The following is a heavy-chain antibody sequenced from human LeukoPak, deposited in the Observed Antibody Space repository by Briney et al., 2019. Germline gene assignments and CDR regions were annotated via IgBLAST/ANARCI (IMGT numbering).Heavy chain of an antibody. J-gene: IGHJ4*02. Sequence: GGSLRLSCAASGFTFSSYSMNWVRQAPGKGLEWVSSISSSSYIYYADSVKGRFTISRDNAKNSLYLQMSSLRSEDTAVYYCARLFQEPPAYYDFWSGYNGDTRDLGYFDYWGRGTLVTVSS. CDR3: ARLFQEPPAYYDFWSGYNGDTRDLGYFDY. D-gene: IGHD3-3*01. CDR2: ISSSSYI. V-gene: IGHV3-21*04. CDR1: GFTFSSYS.